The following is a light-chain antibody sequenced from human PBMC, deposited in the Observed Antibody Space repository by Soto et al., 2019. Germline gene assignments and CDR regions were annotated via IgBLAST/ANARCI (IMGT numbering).Light chain of an antibody. CDR2: AAS. J-gene: IGKJ2*01. CDR1: QSITNH. CDR3: QQSYSTPLT. Sequence: DIQMTQSPSSLSASVGDRVTITCRASQSITNHLNWYQHKPGKAPKLLIYAASTLQSGVPSRFSGSGSGTDFTLTISSLQPEDFATYYCQQSYSTPLTFGPGTKLEIK. V-gene: IGKV1-39*01.